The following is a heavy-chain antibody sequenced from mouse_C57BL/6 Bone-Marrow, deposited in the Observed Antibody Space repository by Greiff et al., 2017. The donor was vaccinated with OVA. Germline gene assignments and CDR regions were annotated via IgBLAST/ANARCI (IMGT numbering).Heavy chain of an antibody. D-gene: IGHD2-5*01. CDR2: IDPSDSEP. Sequence: QVQLQQPGAELVRPGSSVKLSCKASGYTFTSYWMHWVKQRPIQGLEWIGNIDPSDSEPHYNQKFKDKATLTVDKSSRTAYMQLSSLTSDDSAVYYCARGLYYSNWYFDVWGTGTTVTVSS. CDR3: ARGLYYSNWYFDV. CDR1: GYTFTSYW. V-gene: IGHV1-52*01. J-gene: IGHJ1*03.